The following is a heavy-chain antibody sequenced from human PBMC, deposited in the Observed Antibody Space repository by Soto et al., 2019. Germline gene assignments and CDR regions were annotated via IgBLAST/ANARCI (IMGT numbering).Heavy chain of an antibody. CDR2: TRNKANSYTT. CDR1: GFTFSDHY. CDR3: ARGFGEYSSSSSFDY. Sequence: GGSLRLSCAASGFTFSDHYMDWVRQAPGKGLEWVGRTRNKANSYTTEYAASVKGRFTISRDDSKNSLYLQMNSLKTEDTAVYYCARGFGEYSSSSSFDYWGQGTLVTVSS. V-gene: IGHV3-72*01. D-gene: IGHD6-6*01. J-gene: IGHJ4*02.